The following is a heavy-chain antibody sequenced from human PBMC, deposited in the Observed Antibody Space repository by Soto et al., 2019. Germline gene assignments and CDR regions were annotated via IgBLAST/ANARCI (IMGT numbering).Heavy chain of an antibody. D-gene: IGHD3-22*01. CDR2: IIPIFGTA. Sequence: SVKVSCKASGGTFSSYAISWVRQAPGQGLEWMGGIIPIFGTANYAQKFQGRVTITADESTSTAYMELSSLRSEDTAVYYCARAEPRYYDSSGSQFDPWGQGTLVTVSS. J-gene: IGHJ5*02. CDR3: ARAEPRYYDSSGSQFDP. V-gene: IGHV1-69*13. CDR1: GGTFSSYA.